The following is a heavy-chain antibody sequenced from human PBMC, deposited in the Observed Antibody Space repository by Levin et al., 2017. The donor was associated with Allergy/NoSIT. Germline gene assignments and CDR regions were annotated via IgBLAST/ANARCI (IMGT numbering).Heavy chain of an antibody. CDR1: GASVSSNSAA. D-gene: IGHD6-13*01. CDR3: AREPRAPIAAAATKQKGGFDY. CDR2: TYYRSKWYN. Sequence: SETLSLTCAISGASVSSNSAAWNWIRQSPSRGLEWLGRTYYRSKWYNDYAVSVKSRITINPDTSKNQFSLQLNSVTPEDTAVYYCAREPRAPIAAAATKQKGGFDYWGQGTLVTVSS. V-gene: IGHV6-1*01. J-gene: IGHJ4*02.